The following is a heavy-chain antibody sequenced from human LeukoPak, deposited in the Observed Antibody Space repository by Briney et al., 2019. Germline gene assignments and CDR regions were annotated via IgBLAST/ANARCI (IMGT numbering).Heavy chain of an antibody. CDR2: ISVYNGNT. D-gene: IGHD1-26*01. CDR3: ARVDSGRYYGHDY. V-gene: IGHV1-18*04. Sequence: ASVKVSCKASGYTFTGFYMHWVRQAPGQGLEWMGWISVYNGNTDYAQKFQGRVTMTTDTSASTTYMELRSLRSDDTAIYYCARVDSGRYYGHDYWGQGTLVTVTS. J-gene: IGHJ4*02. CDR1: GYTFTGFY.